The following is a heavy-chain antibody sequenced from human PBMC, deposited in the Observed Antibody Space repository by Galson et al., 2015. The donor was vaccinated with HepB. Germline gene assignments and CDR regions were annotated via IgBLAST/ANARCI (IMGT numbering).Heavy chain of an antibody. CDR1: GFTFSSYA. CDR2: IGGSGGST. Sequence: SLRLSCAASGFTFSSYAMTWVRQAPGKGLEWVSGIGGSGGSTYYADSVNGRFTISRDNSRNMPYLQMNGLRAEDTAVYYCAKGAGGYYTGRADYYYYYMDVWGKGTTVTVSS. J-gene: IGHJ6*03. D-gene: IGHD3-10*01. V-gene: IGHV3-23*01. CDR3: AKGAGGYYTGRADYYYYYMDV.